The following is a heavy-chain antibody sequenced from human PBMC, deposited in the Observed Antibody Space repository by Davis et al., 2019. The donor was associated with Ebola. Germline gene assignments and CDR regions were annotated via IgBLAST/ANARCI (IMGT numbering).Heavy chain of an antibody. D-gene: IGHD3-10*01. CDR3: ARGRGGLNYYYYYMDV. CDR1: GYTFTSYD. Sequence: SVKVSCKASGYTFTSYDINWVRQAPGQGLEWMGGIIPIFGTANYAQKFQGRVTITADESTSTAYMELSSLRSEDTAVYYCARGRGGLNYYYYYMDVWGKGTTVTVSS. J-gene: IGHJ6*03. CDR2: IIPIFGTA. V-gene: IGHV1-69*13.